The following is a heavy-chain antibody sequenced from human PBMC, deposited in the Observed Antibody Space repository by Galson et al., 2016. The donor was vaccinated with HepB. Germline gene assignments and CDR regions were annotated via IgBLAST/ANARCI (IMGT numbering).Heavy chain of an antibody. CDR2: IIPIFGTA. Sequence: SVKVSCKASGGTFSSYAISWVRQAPGQGLEWMGGIIPIFGTANYAQKFQGRVMITADESTSTAYMELSSLRSEDTAVYYCARAVKQRITTFGVVVNAFDIWGQGTMVTVSS. CDR3: ARAVKQRITTFGVVVNAFDI. CDR1: GGTFSSYA. D-gene: IGHD3-3*01. J-gene: IGHJ3*02. V-gene: IGHV1-69*13.